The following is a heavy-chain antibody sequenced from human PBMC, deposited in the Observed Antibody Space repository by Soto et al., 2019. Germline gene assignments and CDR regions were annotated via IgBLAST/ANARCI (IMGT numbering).Heavy chain of an antibody. CDR2: ISYSGST. V-gene: IGHV4-31*03. CDR1: GGSISSGGYY. D-gene: IGHD3-16*01. J-gene: IGHJ4*01. CDR3: AGGVPH. Sequence: QVQLQESGPGLVKPSQTLSLTCTVSGGSISSGGYYWSWIRQHPGTGLEWIGYISYSGSTYYNPSLKSRVTIPVDTSKNRFSLILNPVPAADTAVFYWAGGVPHGGKEPLVPVSS.